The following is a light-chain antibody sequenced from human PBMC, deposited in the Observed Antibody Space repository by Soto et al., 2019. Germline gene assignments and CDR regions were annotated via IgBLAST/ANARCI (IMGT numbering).Light chain of an antibody. Sequence: QAVVTQPPSASRTPGQRVTISCSGSSSSIGSNYVYWYQHLPGTAPRLLIYRNNQRPSGVPDRFSGSKSGTSASLAISGLRSEDEADYYCCSYVGSDTYVIFGGGTKLTVL. CDR3: CSYVGSDTYVI. CDR1: SSSIGSNY. CDR2: RNN. V-gene: IGLV1-47*01. J-gene: IGLJ2*01.